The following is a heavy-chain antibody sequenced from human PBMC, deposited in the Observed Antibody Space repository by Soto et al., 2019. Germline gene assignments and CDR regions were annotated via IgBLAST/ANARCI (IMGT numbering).Heavy chain of an antibody. CDR3: ARDWTYYYDSSGYPIKGWFDP. D-gene: IGHD3-22*01. Sequence: GASVKVSCKASGYTFTSYGISWVRQAPGQGLEWMGWISAYNGNTNYAQKLQGRVTMTTDTSTSTAYMELRSLRSDDTAVYYCARDWTYYYDSSGYPIKGWFDPWGQGTLVTVSS. J-gene: IGHJ5*02. V-gene: IGHV1-18*01. CDR2: ISAYNGNT. CDR1: GYTFTSYG.